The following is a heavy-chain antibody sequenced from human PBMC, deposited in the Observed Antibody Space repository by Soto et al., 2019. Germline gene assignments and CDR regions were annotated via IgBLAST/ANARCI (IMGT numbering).Heavy chain of an antibody. CDR3: ARQSRQLPFDY. CDR2: IYYSGST. V-gene: IGHV4-39*01. D-gene: IGHD5-18*01. Sequence: PSETLSLTCTVSGGSMSSSSYYWGWIRQPPGKGLEWIGSIYYSGSTYYNPSLKSRVTISVDTSKNQFSLKLSSVTAADTAVYYCARQSRQLPFDYWGQGTLVTVSS. J-gene: IGHJ4*02. CDR1: GGSMSSSSYY.